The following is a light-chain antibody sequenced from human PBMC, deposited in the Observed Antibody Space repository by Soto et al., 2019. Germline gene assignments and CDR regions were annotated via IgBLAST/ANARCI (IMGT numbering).Light chain of an antibody. V-gene: IGLV1-51*01. J-gene: IGLJ7*01. CDR1: SSNIGNNY. CDR2: DNN. Sequence: QSVLTQPPSVSAAPGQKVTISCSGSSSNIGNNYVSWYQQLPGTAPKLLIYDNNKRPSGIPDRFSGSKSGTSATLGITGPQAWGRGGYYRGTLDRRLGGHGCFGGGPQLTVL. CDR3: GTLDRRLGGHGC.